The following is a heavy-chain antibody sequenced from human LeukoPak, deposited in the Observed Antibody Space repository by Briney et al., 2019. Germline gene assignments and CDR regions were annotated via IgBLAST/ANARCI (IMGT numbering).Heavy chain of an antibody. CDR1: GFTFSSYA. Sequence: PGGSLRLSCAASGFTFSSYAMHWVRQAPGKGLEWVAVISYDGSNKYYADYVKGRFTISRDNSKNTLYLQMNSLRAEDTAVYYCAREYSSGWYDAFDIWGQGTMVAVSP. CDR3: AREYSSGWYDAFDI. D-gene: IGHD6-19*01. J-gene: IGHJ3*02. CDR2: ISYDGSNK. V-gene: IGHV3-30-3*01.